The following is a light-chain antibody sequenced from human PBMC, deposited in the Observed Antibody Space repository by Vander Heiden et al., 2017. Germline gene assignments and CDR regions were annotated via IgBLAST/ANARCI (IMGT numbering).Light chain of an antibody. V-gene: IGLV3-21*02. CDR3: QVWDTSRDRV. CDR2: DDS. CDR1: NIGTRS. Sequence: SYVLTPAPSMSVAPGQTARITCGGDNIGTRSVHWYQQKPGQAPVLVVHDDSDRPSGIPERFSGSNSGNTATLTISRVAVGDEADYFCQVWDTSRDRVFGGGTKLTVL. J-gene: IGLJ3*02.